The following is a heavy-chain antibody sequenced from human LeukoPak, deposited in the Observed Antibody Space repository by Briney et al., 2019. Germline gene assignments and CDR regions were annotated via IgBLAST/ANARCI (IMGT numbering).Heavy chain of an antibody. J-gene: IGHJ6*04. D-gene: IGHD3-10*01. CDR3: ARADQLVWSGDPRPPYYYGLDA. V-gene: IGHV5-51*01. CDR1: GYNFECYW. CDR2: IYPADSDT. Sequence: GESLMISWQGSGYNFECYWIAWVREMPGKGLEWMGIIYPADSDTRYSPSFQGQVTISAEKSITTAFLQWSSLKASDTAMYYCARADQLVWSGDPRPPYYYGLDASGAGNSVTVSS.